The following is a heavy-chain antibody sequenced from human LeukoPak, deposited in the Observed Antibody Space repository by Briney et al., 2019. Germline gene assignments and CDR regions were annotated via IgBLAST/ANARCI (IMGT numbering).Heavy chain of an antibody. J-gene: IGHJ1*01. V-gene: IGHV4-59*01. Sequence: SETLSLTCTVSGGSISSYYWSWIRQPPGKGLEWIGYIYYTGSTNYNPSLKSRVTISVDPSKNQFSLELTSVTAADTAVYYCARGGDVGSYTYSQPWGQGTLVTVSS. CDR3: ARGGDVGSYTYSQP. CDR2: IYYTGST. D-gene: IGHD1-26*01. CDR1: GGSISSYY.